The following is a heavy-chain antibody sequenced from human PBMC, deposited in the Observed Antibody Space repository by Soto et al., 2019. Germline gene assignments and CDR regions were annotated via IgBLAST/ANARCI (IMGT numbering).Heavy chain of an antibody. V-gene: IGHV1-69*13. CDR1: GGTFSSYA. J-gene: IGHJ4*02. CDR3: ATGSSGYYLNYFDY. CDR2: IIPIFGTA. Sequence: ASVKVSCKASGGTFSSYAISWVRQAPGQGLEWMGGIIPIFGTANYAQKFQGRVTITADESTSTACMELSSLRSEDTAVYYCATGSSGYYLNYFDYWGQGTLVTVSS. D-gene: IGHD3-22*01.